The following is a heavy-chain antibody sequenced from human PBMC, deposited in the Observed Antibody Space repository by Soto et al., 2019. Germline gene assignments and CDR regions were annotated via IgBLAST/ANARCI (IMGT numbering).Heavy chain of an antibody. CDR3: ARLLTMVRGVNSYYYMDV. CDR1: GGSISSFY. Sequence: SETLSLTCTVSGGSISSFYWSWIRQSPGKGLEWIGYNHFNGSANYNPSLKSRVTISVDTSKNQFSLKLTSVSAADTALYYCARLLTMVRGVNSYYYMDVWGKGTTVTVSS. D-gene: IGHD3-10*01. J-gene: IGHJ6*03. CDR2: NHFNGSA. V-gene: IGHV4-59*08.